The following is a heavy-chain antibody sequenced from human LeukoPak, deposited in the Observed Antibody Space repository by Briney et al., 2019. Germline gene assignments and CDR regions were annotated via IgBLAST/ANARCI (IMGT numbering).Heavy chain of an antibody. V-gene: IGHV3-30*03. CDR1: GFTFSNYG. CDR3: ARGGSSWYLPFDY. J-gene: IGHJ4*02. Sequence: GGSLRLSCTASGFTFSNYGMHWVRQAPGKGLEWVAVISYDGSKKSYVDSVKGRFTISRDNSKNTLYLQMNSLRAEDTAVYYCARGGSSWYLPFDYWGQGILVTVSS. CDR2: ISYDGSKK. D-gene: IGHD6-13*01.